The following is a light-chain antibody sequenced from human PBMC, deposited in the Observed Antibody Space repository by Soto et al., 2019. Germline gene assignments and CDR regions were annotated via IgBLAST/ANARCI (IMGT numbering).Light chain of an antibody. J-gene: IGKJ1*01. CDR2: KAS. CDR1: QSISSW. CDR3: QQYGNSPQT. Sequence: DIQRPQYGYILSASVGDRVTITCRASQSISSWLAWYQQKPGKAPNLLIYKASHLENGVPSRFSGSGSGTDFTLTISRLEPEDFAVYYCQQYGNSPQTFGQGTKVDIK. V-gene: IGKV1-5*03.